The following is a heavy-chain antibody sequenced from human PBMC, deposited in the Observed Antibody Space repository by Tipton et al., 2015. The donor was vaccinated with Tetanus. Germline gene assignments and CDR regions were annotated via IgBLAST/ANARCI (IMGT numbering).Heavy chain of an antibody. CDR2: ISTTGHST. J-gene: IGHJ4*02. V-gene: IGHV3-21*01. CDR3: AREESGGGFDY. Sequence: SLRLSCATYGFTFSSHAMNWVRQAPGKGLEWVSSISTTGHSTFYAASVKGRFTISRDNAQSSLFLQMNSLKAEDTALYYCAREESGGGFDYWGQGTLVTVSS. CDR1: GFTFSSHA. D-gene: IGHD3-16*01.